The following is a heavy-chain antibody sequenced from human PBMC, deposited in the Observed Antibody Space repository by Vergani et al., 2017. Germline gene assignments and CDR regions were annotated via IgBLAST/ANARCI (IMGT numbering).Heavy chain of an antibody. CDR1: GFTFDDYA. D-gene: IGHD4-23*01. J-gene: IGHJ6*02. V-gene: IGHV3-9*01. CDR3: AKARDPNCKGGNCYSYYYGLDL. CDR2: ISWNSGSI. Sequence: EVQLVESGGGLVQPGRSLRLSCAASGFTFDDYAMHWVRQAPGKGLEWVSGISWNSGSIGYAESVKGRFTISRDNAKNSLYLQMNSLRAEDTALYYCAKARDPNCKGGNCYSYYYGLDLWGQGTTVTVSS.